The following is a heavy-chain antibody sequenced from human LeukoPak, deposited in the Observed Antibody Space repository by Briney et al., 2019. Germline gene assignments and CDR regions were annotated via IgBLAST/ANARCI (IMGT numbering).Heavy chain of an antibody. D-gene: IGHD3-22*01. Sequence: SETLSLTCTVSGGSISSYYWCWIRQPAGKGLEWIGRIYTSGSTNYNPSLKSRVTMSVDTSKNQFSLKLSSVTAADTAVYYCARATYYYDSSGYLHYFDYWGQGTLVTVSS. CDR2: IYTSGST. CDR1: GGSISSYY. J-gene: IGHJ4*02. V-gene: IGHV4-4*07. CDR3: ARATYYYDSSGYLHYFDY.